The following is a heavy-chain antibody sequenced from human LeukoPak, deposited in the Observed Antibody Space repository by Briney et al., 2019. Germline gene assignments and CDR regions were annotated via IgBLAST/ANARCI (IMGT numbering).Heavy chain of an antibody. J-gene: IGHJ6*02. CDR2: INSDGSST. CDR1: GFTFSSYW. D-gene: IGHD3-22*01. V-gene: IGHV3-74*01. Sequence: PGGSLRLSCAASGFTFSSYWMHWVRQVPGKGLVWVSRINSDGSSTSYADSVKGRFTISRDNAKNTLYLQMNSLRAEDTAVYYCARGYYDSSGSLGMDVWGQGTTVTVSS. CDR3: ARGYYDSSGSLGMDV.